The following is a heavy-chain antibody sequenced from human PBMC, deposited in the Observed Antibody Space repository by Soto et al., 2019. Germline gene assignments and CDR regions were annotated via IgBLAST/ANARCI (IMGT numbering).Heavy chain of an antibody. Sequence: GASVKVSCKASGYTFTSYGISRVRQAPGQGLEWMGWISAHNGNKKYAQKLQGRVTMTTDTSTSTAYMELRSLRSDDTAVYYCAREPNYFDYWGQGTLVTVSS. CDR2: ISAHNGNK. V-gene: IGHV1-18*01. CDR1: GYTFTSYG. CDR3: AREPNYFDY. J-gene: IGHJ4*02.